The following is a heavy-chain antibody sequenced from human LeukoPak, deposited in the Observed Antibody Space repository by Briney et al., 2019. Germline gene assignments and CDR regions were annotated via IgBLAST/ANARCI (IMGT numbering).Heavy chain of an antibody. CDR2: ISSSDTYT. V-gene: IGHV3-11*06. D-gene: IGHD6-19*01. CDR3: ARGPYSSGSSVDY. J-gene: IGHJ4*02. Sequence: GGSLRLSCAASGFTFSDYYMSWIRQAPGKGLEWVSYISSSDTYTNYADSVKGRFTISRDNAKNSPYLQMNSLRAEDTAVYYCARGPYSSGSSVDYWGQGTLVTVSS. CDR1: GFTFSDYY.